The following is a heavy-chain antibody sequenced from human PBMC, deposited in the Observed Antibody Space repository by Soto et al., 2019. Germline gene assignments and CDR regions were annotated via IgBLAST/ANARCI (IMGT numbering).Heavy chain of an antibody. CDR1: GFTFSSYG. CDR2: ISYDGSNK. J-gene: IGHJ4*02. Sequence: QVQLVESGGGVVQPGRSLRLSCAASGFTFSSYGMHWVRQAPGKGLEWVAVISYDGSNKYYADSVKGRFTISRDNSKNPRYLKLLSIRAKAPALYYCANDQDAGDSGGYFDSWAREPWSPSPQ. V-gene: IGHV3-30*18. D-gene: IGHD3-10*01. CDR3: ANDQDAGDSGGYFDS.